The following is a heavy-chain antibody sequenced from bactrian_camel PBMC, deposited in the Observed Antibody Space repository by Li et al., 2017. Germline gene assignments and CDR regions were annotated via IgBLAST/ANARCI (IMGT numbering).Heavy chain of an antibody. D-gene: IGHD5*01. CDR1: GDTGSGLC. Sequence: VQLVESGGGSVQAGGSLRLSCTASGDTGSGLCMAWFRQSPGKEREGVAAIDTDGSTNYAESVQGRFTVSQDNGKNTLSLQMTALKPEDTAVYYCAFAVVGGGLWYDTYEYHYWGQGTQVTVS. J-gene: IGHJ4*01. CDR2: IDTDGST. V-gene: IGHV3S55*01. CDR3: AFAVVGGGLWYDTYEYHY.